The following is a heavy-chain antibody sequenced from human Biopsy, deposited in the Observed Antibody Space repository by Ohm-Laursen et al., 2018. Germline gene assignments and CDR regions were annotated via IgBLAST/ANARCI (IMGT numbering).Heavy chain of an antibody. CDR2: INTSGGSI. CDR3: AKPADSYGSEFYFDY. J-gene: IGHJ4*02. CDR1: GFTFSSYA. D-gene: IGHD4-17*01. Sequence: SLRLSCAASGFTFSSYAVTWVRQAPGKGLEWVSVINTSGGSIHYAVSVKGRFTISRDNSKNTLYLRMNSLRAEDTAVYYCAKPADSYGSEFYFDYWGQGTLVTVSS. V-gene: IGHV3-23*01.